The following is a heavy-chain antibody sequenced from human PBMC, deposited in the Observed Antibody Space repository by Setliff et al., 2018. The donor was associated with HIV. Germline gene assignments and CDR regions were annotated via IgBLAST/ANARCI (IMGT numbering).Heavy chain of an antibody. Sequence: PGGSLRLSCAASGFTFSSYWMHWVRQAPGKGLVWVSRINNDGSGTNYADSVKGRFTISRDNAKNSLSLQMNNLKAEETAVYYCVRAAAGLDIWSQGIRVTV. J-gene: IGHJ4*02. CDR2: INNDGSGT. CDR3: VRAAAGLDI. V-gene: IGHV3-74*01. CDR1: GFTFSSYW.